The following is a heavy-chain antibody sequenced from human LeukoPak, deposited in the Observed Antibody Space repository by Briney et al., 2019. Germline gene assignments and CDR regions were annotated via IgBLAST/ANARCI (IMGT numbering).Heavy chain of an antibody. D-gene: IGHD2-15*01. Sequence: GRSLRLSCAASGFTFSTHAMDWVREAPGEGLGWGGIISYVGTTKYYADSVRVRFTISRDNSKNTVNLQMNSLRHEDTALYFCARDPCGTCFLPTPDYWGQGTLVTVSS. V-gene: IGHV3-30*04. CDR3: ARDPCGTCFLPTPDY. CDR2: ISYVGTTK. CDR1: GFTFSTHA. J-gene: IGHJ4*02.